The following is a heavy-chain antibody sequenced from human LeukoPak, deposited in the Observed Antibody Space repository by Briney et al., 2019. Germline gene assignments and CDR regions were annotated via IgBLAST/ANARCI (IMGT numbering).Heavy chain of an antibody. D-gene: IGHD5-12*01. V-gene: IGHV3-23*01. CDR3: AKDLLAATIDYYFDY. Sequence: GGSLRLSCAASGXTFSSYAMSWVRQAPGKGLEWVLVISGSGGRTYYADSVKGRFTISRDNSKNTLYVQMNSLRAEDTAVYYCAKDLLAATIDYYFDYWGQGTLVTVSS. CDR2: ISGSGGRT. J-gene: IGHJ4*02. CDR1: GXTFSSYA.